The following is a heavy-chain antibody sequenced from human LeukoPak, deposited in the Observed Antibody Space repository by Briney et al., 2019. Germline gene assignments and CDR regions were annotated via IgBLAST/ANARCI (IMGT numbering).Heavy chain of an antibody. D-gene: IGHD6-13*01. CDR1: GYTFTSYD. V-gene: IGHV1-8*01. CDR3: ARVRGRYSSSWYGMGY. Sequence: ASVKVSCKASGYTFTSYDINWVRQATGQGLEWMGWMNPNSGNTGYAQKFQGRVTMTRNTSISTAYMELSSLRSEDTAVYYCARVRGRYSSSWYGMGYWGQGTLVTVSS. J-gene: IGHJ4*02. CDR2: MNPNSGNT.